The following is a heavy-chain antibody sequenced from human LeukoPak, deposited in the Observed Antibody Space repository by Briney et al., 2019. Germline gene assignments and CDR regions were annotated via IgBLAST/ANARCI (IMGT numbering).Heavy chain of an antibody. CDR3: ARRILSTKGYYFDY. CDR2: ITTSGGST. J-gene: IGHJ4*02. D-gene: IGHD2-15*01. V-gene: IGHV3-23*01. Sequence: PGGSLRLSCAASGFTFSSYAMSWVRQAPGKGLEWVSAITTSGGSTYCADSVKGRFTISRDNSKNTLYLQMNSLRAEDTAVYYCARRILSTKGYYFDYWGQGTLVTVSS. CDR1: GFTFSSYA.